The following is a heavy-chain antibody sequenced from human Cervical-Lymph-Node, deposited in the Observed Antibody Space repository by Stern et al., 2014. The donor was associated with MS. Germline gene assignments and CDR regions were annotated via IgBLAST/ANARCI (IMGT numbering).Heavy chain of an antibody. CDR1: GYTFTNNW. Sequence: EMQLVESGAEVKKPGESLKISCKGSGYTFTNNWIAWVRQMPGKGLEWMGIIYPDDSDIRYSPSLQGQVTISADKSISTASRTRSSLRAGDSAVYYCARPPPRRKWDDPNYGMDVWGQGTTVTVSS. CDR3: ARPPPRRKWDDPNYGMDV. J-gene: IGHJ6*02. V-gene: IGHV5-51*03. D-gene: IGHD1-1*01. CDR2: IYPDDSDI.